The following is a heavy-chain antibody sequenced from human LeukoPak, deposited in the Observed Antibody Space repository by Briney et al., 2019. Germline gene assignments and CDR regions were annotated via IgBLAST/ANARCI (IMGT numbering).Heavy chain of an antibody. V-gene: IGHV3-74*01. CDR3: ARICSGVSCSINS. Sequence: PGGSLRLSCVASGFTFSSYWVHWVRQAPGKGLVWVSRINTDGSITAYADSVKGRFTISRDNAKNTLYLQMNSLRAEDTAVYYCARICSGVSCSINSWGQGTLVTVSS. CDR1: GFTFSSYW. CDR2: INTDGSIT. D-gene: IGHD2-15*01. J-gene: IGHJ4*02.